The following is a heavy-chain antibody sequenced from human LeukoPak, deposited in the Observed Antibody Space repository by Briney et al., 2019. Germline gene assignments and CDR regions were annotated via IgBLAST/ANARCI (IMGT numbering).Heavy chain of an antibody. J-gene: IGHJ4*02. CDR3: ARAIVGTCVLPDY. V-gene: IGHV1-8*01. CDR1: GYTFTSYD. D-gene: IGHD1-26*01. Sequence: ASVKVSCKASGYTFTSYDINWVRQATGQGLEWMGCMNPNSGNTGYAQKFQGRLTMSRNNSIITAYMELSSLRSEDTAVYYCARAIVGTCVLPDYWGQGPVVTVSS. CDR2: MNPNSGNT.